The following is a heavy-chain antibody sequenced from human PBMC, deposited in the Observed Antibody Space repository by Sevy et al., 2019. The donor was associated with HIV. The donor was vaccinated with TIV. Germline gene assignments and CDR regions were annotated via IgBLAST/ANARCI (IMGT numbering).Heavy chain of an antibody. CDR2: ISSSSRYI. D-gene: IGHD2-15*01. V-gene: IGHV3-21*06. J-gene: IGHJ6*02. CDR3: ARVVAYCSGGSCFPGYYYGMDV. CDR1: GFTFSNYN. Sequence: GGSLRLSCAAYGFTFSNYNMNWVRQAPGKGLEWVSSISSSSRYIYYADSMKGRFTNSRDNAKNSLYLQMNSLRAEDTAVYYCARVVAYCSGGSCFPGYYYGMDVWGQGTTVTVSS.